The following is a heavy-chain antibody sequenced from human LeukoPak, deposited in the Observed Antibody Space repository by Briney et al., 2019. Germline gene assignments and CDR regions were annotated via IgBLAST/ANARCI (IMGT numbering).Heavy chain of an antibody. J-gene: IGHJ4*02. D-gene: IGHD4-23*01. Sequence: GGSLRLSCAASGSTFSSYAMHWVRQAPGKGLEWVAVIWYDGSNKYYGDSVKGRFTISRDNSNSTLYLQVNSLRAEDTAIYYCAKLNVYGGNSPVDYWGQGTLVTVSS. CDR1: GSTFSSYA. CDR2: IWYDGSNK. CDR3: AKLNVYGGNSPVDY. V-gene: IGHV3-33*06.